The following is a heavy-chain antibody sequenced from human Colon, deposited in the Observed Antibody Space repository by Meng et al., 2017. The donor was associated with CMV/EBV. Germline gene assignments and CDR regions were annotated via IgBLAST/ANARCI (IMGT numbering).Heavy chain of an antibody. D-gene: IGHD1-1*01. CDR1: GFTFSDYY. Sequence: GESLKISCAASGFTFSDYYMHWIRQAPGKGLEWVSYISNSGKTIYYTDAVKGRFTGSRDNAKNSLYLQMNSLRAEDTAIYYCTREPYAGGITATGDSWGQGTLVTVSS. CDR2: ISNSGKTI. V-gene: IGHV3-11*01. CDR3: TREPYAGGITATGDS. J-gene: IGHJ4*02.